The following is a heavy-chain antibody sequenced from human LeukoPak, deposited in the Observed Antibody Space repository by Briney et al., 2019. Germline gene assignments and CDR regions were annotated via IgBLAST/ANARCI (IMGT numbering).Heavy chain of an antibody. D-gene: IGHD2-8*01. Sequence: ETLSLTCTVSGGSISSYYWSWVRQAPGKGLEWVSSISSSSSYIYYADSVKGRFTISRDNAKNSLYLQMNSLRAEDTAVYYCARNGLNAFDIWGQGTMVTVSS. J-gene: IGHJ3*02. CDR1: GGSISSYY. V-gene: IGHV3-21*01. CDR3: ARNGLNAFDI. CDR2: ISSSSSYI.